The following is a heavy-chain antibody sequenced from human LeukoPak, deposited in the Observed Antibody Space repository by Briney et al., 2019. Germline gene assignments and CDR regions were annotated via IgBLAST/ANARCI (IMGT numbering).Heavy chain of an antibody. J-gene: IGHJ4*02. V-gene: IGHV1-46*01. CDR2: INPSGGST. CDR3: ARHDSSSWTGIDY. CDR1: GYTFTSYY. Sequence: GASVKVSCKASGYTFTSYYMHWVRHGPGQGLEWMGVINPSGGSTSYAQKIQGRVTMTRDTSTSTVYMELSSLSSEDTAVYYCARHDSSSWTGIDYWGQGTLVTVSS. D-gene: IGHD6-13*01.